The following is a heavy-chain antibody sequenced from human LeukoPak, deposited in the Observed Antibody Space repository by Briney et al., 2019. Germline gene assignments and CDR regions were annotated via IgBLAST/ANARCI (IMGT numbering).Heavy chain of an antibody. Sequence: ASVKVSCKASGYTFTSHDITWVRQAPGQGLEWMGWISTYNGNTKYEQNLQGRVTMTTDTSTRTVYMDLRSLRSDDTAVYYCARSATQYFFDYWGQGTLVTVSS. CDR1: GYTFTSHD. V-gene: IGHV1-18*01. J-gene: IGHJ4*02. CDR2: ISTYNGNT. D-gene: IGHD3-3*01. CDR3: ARSATQYFFDY.